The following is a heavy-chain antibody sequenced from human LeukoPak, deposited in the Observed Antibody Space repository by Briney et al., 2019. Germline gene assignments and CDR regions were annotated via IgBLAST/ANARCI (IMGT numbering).Heavy chain of an antibody. CDR3: AKDLSGSGWCGDY. D-gene: IGHD6-19*01. CDR1: GFTFDDYA. J-gene: IGHJ4*02. V-gene: IGHV3-9*01. CDR2: ISWNSGSI. Sequence: GGSLRLSCAASGFTFDDYAMHWVRQAPGKGLEWVSGISWNSGSIGYADSVKGRFTISRDNAKNSLYLQMNSLRAEDTAVYYCAKDLSGSGWCGDYWGQGTLVTVSS.